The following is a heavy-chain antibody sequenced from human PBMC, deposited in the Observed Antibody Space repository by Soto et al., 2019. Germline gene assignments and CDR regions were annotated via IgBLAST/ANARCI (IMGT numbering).Heavy chain of an antibody. CDR1: GFTFSNAW. V-gene: IGHV3-15*07. CDR2: IKSKTDGGTT. D-gene: IGHD6-13*01. CDR3: ARDAQQLVFLLRY. J-gene: IGHJ4*02. Sequence: PGGSLRLSCAASGFTFSNAWMNWVRQAPGKGLEWVGRIKSKTDGGTTDYAAPVKGRFTISRDDSKNTLYLQMSSLRSEDTAVYYCARDAQQLVFLLRYWGQGTLVTVSS.